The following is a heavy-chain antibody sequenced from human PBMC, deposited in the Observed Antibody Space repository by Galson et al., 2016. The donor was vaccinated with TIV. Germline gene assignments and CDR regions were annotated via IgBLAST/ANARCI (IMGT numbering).Heavy chain of an antibody. Sequence: PALVKPTPTLTLTCTFSGFSLNTDGMCVNWIRQPPGKALEWLARIDWDDDKSYSSSLKTRLTISKDTSKNQVVLTMTNMDPADTATYYCARISGYYDSSGHYIPRSFDYWGQGILVTVSS. CDR1: GFSLNTDGMC. CDR3: ARISGYYDSSGHYIPRSFDY. CDR2: IDWDDDK. V-gene: IGHV2-70*11. J-gene: IGHJ4*02. D-gene: IGHD3-22*01.